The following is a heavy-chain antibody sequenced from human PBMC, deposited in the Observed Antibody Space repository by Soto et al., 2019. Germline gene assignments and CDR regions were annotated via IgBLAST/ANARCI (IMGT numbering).Heavy chain of an antibody. CDR1: GYSFTSYW. D-gene: IGHD1-26*01. CDR2: IYPGDSDT. V-gene: IGHV5-51*01. J-gene: IGHJ6*04. CDR3: ARLQGAGPGTNSGMDV. Sequence: PVESRKISCKGSGYSFTSYWIGWLRQMPGKGLEWMGIIYPGDSDTRYSPSFQGQVTISADKSISTAYRQWSSLKASDTAMYYCARLQGAGPGTNSGMDVWGKGTTVPVSS.